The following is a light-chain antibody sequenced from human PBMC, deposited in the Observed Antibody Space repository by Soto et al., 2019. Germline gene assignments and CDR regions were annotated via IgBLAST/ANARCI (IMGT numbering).Light chain of an antibody. CDR2: EVR. Sequence: QSVLTQPASVSGSPGQSITISCAGTMRDVGAYNLVSWYQQHPGRAPQLIIYEVRNRPSGISFRFSGSKSGNTASLTISGLQAEDEADYYCSSYTSKSSIIFGGGTKVTV. J-gene: IGLJ2*01. V-gene: IGLV2-14*01. CDR1: MRDVGAYNL. CDR3: SSYTSKSSII.